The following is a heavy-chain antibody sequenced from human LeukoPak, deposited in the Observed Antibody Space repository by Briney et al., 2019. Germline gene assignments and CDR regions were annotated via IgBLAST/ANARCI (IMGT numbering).Heavy chain of an antibody. V-gene: IGHV3-13*01. Sequence: QPGGSLRLSCAASGFTFIDYDMHWVRQVIGKGLEWVSAIGIRGDTHYSGSAKGRFTISRENAESSLYLQMNSLRAEDTAVYYCARGGIQVSGIDEFDYWGQGTLVTVSS. J-gene: IGHJ4*02. CDR1: GFTFIDYD. CDR3: ARGGIQVSGIDEFDY. CDR2: IGIRGDT. D-gene: IGHD6-19*01.